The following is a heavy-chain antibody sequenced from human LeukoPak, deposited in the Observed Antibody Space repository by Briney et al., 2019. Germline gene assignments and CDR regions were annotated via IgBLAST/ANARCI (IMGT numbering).Heavy chain of an antibody. CDR3: ARGGSSSWYGS. CDR2: INSDGSTT. V-gene: IGHV3-74*01. D-gene: IGHD6-13*01. Sequence: GGSLTLSCAASGFTFSSYWMHWVRQAPGKGLVWVSRINSDGSTTSNADSVKGRFTISRDNAKNTLFLQMNSLRAEDTVVYYCARGGSSSWYGSWGQGTLVTVSS. J-gene: IGHJ5*01. CDR1: GFTFSSYW.